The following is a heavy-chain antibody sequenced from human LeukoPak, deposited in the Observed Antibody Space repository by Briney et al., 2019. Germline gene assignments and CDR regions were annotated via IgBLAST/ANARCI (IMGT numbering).Heavy chain of an antibody. CDR1: GFTLSTYA. CDR3: AKPRSDYYYSAFDY. Sequence: PGGSLRLSCAASGFTLSTYAMTWVRQAPGKGLEWVSGISGSGGSTYYADSVEGRFTISRDNSKNTLYLQMNSLRAEDTAVYYCAKPRSDYYYSAFDYWGQGTLVTVSS. D-gene: IGHD3-22*01. V-gene: IGHV3-23*01. CDR2: ISGSGGST. J-gene: IGHJ4*02.